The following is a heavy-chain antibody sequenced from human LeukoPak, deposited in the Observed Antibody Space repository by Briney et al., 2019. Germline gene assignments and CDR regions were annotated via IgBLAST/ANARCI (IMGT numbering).Heavy chain of an antibody. J-gene: IGHJ4*02. V-gene: IGHV3-9*01. Sequence: GRSLRLSCEASGYTFDDYAMHWVRQAPGKGLEWVSAISWNSGSIGYADSVKGRFTISRDNGKNSLYLQMNSLRTEDTALYYCAKGHTYGLGESYLDFWGQGTLDSVSS. CDR3: AKGHTYGLGESYLDF. D-gene: IGHD5-18*01. CDR2: ISWNSGSI. CDR1: GYTFDDYA.